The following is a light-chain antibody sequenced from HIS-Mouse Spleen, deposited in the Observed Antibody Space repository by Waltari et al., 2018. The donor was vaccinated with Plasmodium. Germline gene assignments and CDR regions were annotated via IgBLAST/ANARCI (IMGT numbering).Light chain of an antibody. Sequence: SYELTQPPSVSVSPGPTARITCSGDALPKPYAYLYQQKPGQAPVLVIYKDSERPSGIPERFSGSSSGTTVTLTISGVQAEDEADYYCQSADSSGTYWVFGGGTKLTVL. CDR3: QSADSSGTYWV. CDR2: KDS. V-gene: IGLV3-25*03. CDR1: ALPKPY. J-gene: IGLJ3*02.